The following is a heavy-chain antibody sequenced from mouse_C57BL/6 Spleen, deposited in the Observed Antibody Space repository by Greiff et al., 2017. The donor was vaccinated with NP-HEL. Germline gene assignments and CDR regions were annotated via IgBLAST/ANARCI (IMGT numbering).Heavy chain of an antibody. D-gene: IGHD1-1*01. V-gene: IGHV1-81*01. Sequence: VQLQQSGAELARPGASVKLSCTASGYTFTSYGISWVKQRTGQCLEWIGEIYPRSGNTYYNEQFKGKATLTAEKASSSACKELGSLTAEESAVYFSSIYDYGSNYEYAMDYGGQGTSVTVAS. CDR1: GYTFTSYG. CDR2: IYPRSGNT. J-gene: IGHJ4*01. CDR3: SIYDYGSNYEYAMDY.